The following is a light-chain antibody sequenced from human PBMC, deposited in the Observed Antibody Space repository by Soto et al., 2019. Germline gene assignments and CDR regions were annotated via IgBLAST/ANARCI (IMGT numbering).Light chain of an antibody. J-gene: IGLJ2*01. CDR2: EVS. Sequence: QSALTQPASVSGSPGQSIAISCTGTSSDVGGYNYVSWYQQHPGKAPKLMIFEVSYRPSGVSNRFSGSKSGNTASLTISGLQAEDEAHHYCCSYAGSTSLVFGGGTKLTVL. CDR3: CSYAGSTSLV. CDR1: SSDVGGYNY. V-gene: IGLV2-23*02.